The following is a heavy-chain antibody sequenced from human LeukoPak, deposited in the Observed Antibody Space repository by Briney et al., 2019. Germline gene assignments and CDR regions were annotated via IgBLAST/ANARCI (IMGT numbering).Heavy chain of an antibody. CDR1: GYTFTDYY. V-gene: IGHV1-2*02. D-gene: IGHD3-22*01. J-gene: IGHJ4*02. Sequence: ASVEVSCKASGYTFTDYYMHWVRQAPGQGLEWMGWINPTSGATNYAQKFQGRVTMTRDTSIDTAYMELSRLTSDDTAVYYCARVRVATSGYWEDFWGQGTLVTVSS. CDR2: INPTSGAT. CDR3: ARVRVATSGYWEDF.